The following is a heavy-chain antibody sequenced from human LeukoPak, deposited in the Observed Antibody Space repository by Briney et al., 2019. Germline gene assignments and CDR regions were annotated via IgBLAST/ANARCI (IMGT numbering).Heavy chain of an antibody. J-gene: IGHJ4*02. Sequence: GGSLRLSCAASGFTFSSYGMSWVRQAPGKGLEWVSAIRGSGGSTYYADSVKGRFTISRDNSKNTLYPQMNSLRAEDTALYYCAKGGYCSGGSCYDDYWGQGTLVTVSS. V-gene: IGHV3-23*01. CDR3: AKGGYCSGGSCYDDY. D-gene: IGHD2-15*01. CDR1: GFTFSSYG. CDR2: IRGSGGST.